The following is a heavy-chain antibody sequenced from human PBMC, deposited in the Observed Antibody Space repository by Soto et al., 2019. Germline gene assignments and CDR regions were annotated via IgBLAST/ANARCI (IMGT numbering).Heavy chain of an antibody. J-gene: IGHJ4*02. D-gene: IGHD3-16*01. CDR3: ARWGTTGGLDV. CDR2: TSYDGSNN. V-gene: IGHV3-33*05. Sequence: ESGGGVVQPGTSLRLSCVGSGFTFRSYVIHWVRQAPGKGLEWVALTSYDGSNNFYGDSVKGRFTISRHNSRNTVELQMDSLRFEDTALYYFARWGTTGGLDVWGQGTLVSVSS. CDR1: GFTFRSYV.